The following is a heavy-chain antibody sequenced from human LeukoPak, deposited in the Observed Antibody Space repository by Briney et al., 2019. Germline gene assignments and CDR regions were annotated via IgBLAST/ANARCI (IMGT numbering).Heavy chain of an antibody. Sequence: SETLSLTCTVSGGSVSSGSYYWSWIRQPPGKGLEWIGYIYYSGTTYYSPSLKSRVTISVDTSKNQFSLKLSSVTAADTAVYYCARRDYYDSSGLFNWFDPWGQGTLVTVSS. D-gene: IGHD3-22*01. CDR3: ARRDYYDSSGLFNWFDP. CDR1: GGSVSSGSYY. CDR2: IYYSGTT. J-gene: IGHJ5*02. V-gene: IGHV4-61*01.